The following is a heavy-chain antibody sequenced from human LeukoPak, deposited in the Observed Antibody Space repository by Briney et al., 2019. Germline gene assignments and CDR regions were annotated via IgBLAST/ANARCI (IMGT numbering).Heavy chain of an antibody. CDR2: VHYSEST. D-gene: IGHD5-24*01. V-gene: IGHV4-59*01. CDR1: GVSITSYY. Sequence: SETLSLTCTLSGVSITSYYWSWVRQPPGKGLEWIGYVHYSESTKYNPSLKERVTISLDTSKNQFSLRLSSVTDADAALYYCTREGATVDHWGQGTLVSVSS. J-gene: IGHJ4*02. CDR3: TREGATVDH.